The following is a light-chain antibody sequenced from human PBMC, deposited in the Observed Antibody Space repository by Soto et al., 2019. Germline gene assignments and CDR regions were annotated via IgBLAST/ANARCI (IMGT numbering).Light chain of an antibody. Sequence: DIQMTQSPSSLSASVGDRVTITCRASQSISNYLNWYQQKPGKAPKLLMYAASSLQSGVPSRFSGSGSGTDFTITISSLQPEDVATYYCQQSYSTPRTFGQGTKVEIK. V-gene: IGKV1-39*01. CDR1: QSISNY. J-gene: IGKJ1*01. CDR2: AAS. CDR3: QQSYSTPRT.